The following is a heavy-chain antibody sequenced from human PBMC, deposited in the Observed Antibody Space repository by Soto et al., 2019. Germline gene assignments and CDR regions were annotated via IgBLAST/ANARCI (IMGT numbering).Heavy chain of an antibody. D-gene: IGHD2-15*01. V-gene: IGHV4-31*03. CDR1: GGSISSGGHY. J-gene: IGHJ6*02. CDR3: ARGILGYCSGGSCAYYYYGMDV. Sequence: QVQLQESGPGLVKPSQTLSLTCTVSGGSISSGGHYWSWIRQHPGKGLEWIGYIYYSGSTYYNPSLKSRVTISVDTSKNQFSLKLSSVTAADTAVYYCARGILGYCSGGSCAYYYYGMDVWGQGTTVTVSS. CDR2: IYYSGST.